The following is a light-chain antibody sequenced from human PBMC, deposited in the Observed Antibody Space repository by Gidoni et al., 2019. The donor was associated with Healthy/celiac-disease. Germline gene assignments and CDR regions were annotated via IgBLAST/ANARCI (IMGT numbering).Light chain of an antibody. Sequence: EIVLTQSPATLSLSPGERGTLSCRASQSVSSYLAWYQQKPGQAPRLLIYDASNRAPGIPARFSGSGSGTDFTLTISSLEPEDFAVYYCQQRSNWPSITFGQGTRLEIK. CDR1: QSVSSY. CDR3: QQRSNWPSIT. J-gene: IGKJ5*01. CDR2: DAS. V-gene: IGKV3-11*01.